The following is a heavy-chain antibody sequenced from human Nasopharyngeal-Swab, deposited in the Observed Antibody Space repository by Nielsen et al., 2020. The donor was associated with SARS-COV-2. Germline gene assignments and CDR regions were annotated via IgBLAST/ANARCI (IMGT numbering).Heavy chain of an antibody. Sequence: GESLKISCAASGFTFSDYYMSWIRQAPGKGLEWVSYISSSSSYTNYADSVKGRFTISRDTAKNSLYLQMNSLRAEDTAVYYCARDGLDYDFWSAYFMDVWGQGTTVTVSS. J-gene: IGHJ6*02. D-gene: IGHD3-3*01. V-gene: IGHV3-11*06. CDR1: GFTFSDYY. CDR2: ISSSSSYT. CDR3: ARDGLDYDFWSAYFMDV.